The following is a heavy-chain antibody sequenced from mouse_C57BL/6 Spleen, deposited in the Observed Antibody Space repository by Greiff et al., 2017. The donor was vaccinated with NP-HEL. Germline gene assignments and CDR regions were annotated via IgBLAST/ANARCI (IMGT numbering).Heavy chain of an antibody. CDR1: GYTFTDYT. CDR2: IYPRDGST. D-gene: IGHD2-2*01. J-gene: IGHJ4*01. V-gene: IGHV1-78*01. CDR3: AREGYYGYDGYAMDY. Sequence: QVQLQQSDAELVKPGASVKISCKASGYTFTDYTIHWMKQRPEQGLEWIGYIYPRDGSTKYNEKFKGKATLTADKSSSTAYMQLNSLTSEDSAVSFCAREGYYGYDGYAMDYWGQGTSVTVSS.